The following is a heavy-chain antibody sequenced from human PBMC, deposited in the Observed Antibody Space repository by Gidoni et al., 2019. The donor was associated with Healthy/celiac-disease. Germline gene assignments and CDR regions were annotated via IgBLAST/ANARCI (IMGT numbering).Heavy chain of an antibody. V-gene: IGHV2-26*01. CDR3: ARLYYDILTGYSHDY. D-gene: IGHD3-9*01. J-gene: IGHJ4*02. CDR2: IFSNDEK. Sequence: LAHIFSNDEKSYSTSLKSRLTISKDTSKSQVVLTMTNMDPVDTATYYCARLYYDILTGYSHDYWGQGTLVTVSS.